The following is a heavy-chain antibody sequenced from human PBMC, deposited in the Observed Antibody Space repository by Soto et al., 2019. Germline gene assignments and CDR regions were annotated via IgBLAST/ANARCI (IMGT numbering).Heavy chain of an antibody. CDR2: ISAGGGNT. CDR3: AKHAEYQLVSWFDP. J-gene: IGHJ5*02. CDR1: GFSFSTYA. Sequence: EVQLLESGGGLVQPGGSLRLSCAVSGFSFSTYAMSWVRQAPGKGLEWVSGISAGGGNTYYADSVRGRFTISRDNSKDTLYLQIASLRAEDTAFYYCAKHAEYQLVSWFDPLVQGTLVTVSS. V-gene: IGHV3-23*01. D-gene: IGHD2-2*01.